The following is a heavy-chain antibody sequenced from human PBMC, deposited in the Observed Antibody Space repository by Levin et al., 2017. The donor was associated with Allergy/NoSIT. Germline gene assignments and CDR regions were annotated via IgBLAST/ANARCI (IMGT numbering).Heavy chain of an antibody. CDR1: GFSLSTSAVG. CDR2: IYWDDDK. Sequence: SGPTLVKPTQTLTLTCTFSGFSLSTSAVGVGWIRQPPGKALEWLALIYWDDDKRYSPSLKSRLTITKDTSKNQVVLTMTNMDPVDTATYYCAHVQWEVTTYYFDYWGQGTLVTVSS. CDR3: AHVQWEVTTYYFDY. V-gene: IGHV2-5*02. D-gene: IGHD1-26*01. J-gene: IGHJ4*02.